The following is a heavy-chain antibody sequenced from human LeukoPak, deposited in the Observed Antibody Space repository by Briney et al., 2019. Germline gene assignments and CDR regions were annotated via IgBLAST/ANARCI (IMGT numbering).Heavy chain of an antibody. CDR1: GFTFSDSA. Sequence: GGSLRLSCAASGFTFSDSAMNWVRQASGKGLEWVGHIRGKTNNYATAYAESVRGRFTISRDDSKNTAHLQMNSLKTEDTAVYYCTGGSGWYSPDYWGQGTLVTVSS. D-gene: IGHD6-19*01. CDR3: TGGSGWYSPDY. V-gene: IGHV3-73*01. CDR2: IRGKTNNYAT. J-gene: IGHJ4*02.